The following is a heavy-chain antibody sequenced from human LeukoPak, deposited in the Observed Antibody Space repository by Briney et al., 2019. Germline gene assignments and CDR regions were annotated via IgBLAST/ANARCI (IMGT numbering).Heavy chain of an antibody. CDR2: ISYDGSNK. J-gene: IGHJ6*02. Sequence: GGSLRLSCAASGFTFSSYGMHWVRQAPGKGLEWVAVISYDGSNKYYADSVKGRFTISRDNSKNTLYLQMNSLRAEDTAVYYCAKVTRSVQEPYYYGMDVWGQGTTVTVSS. CDR3: AKVTRSVQEPYYYGMDV. V-gene: IGHV3-30*18. CDR1: GFTFSSYG. D-gene: IGHD4-11*01.